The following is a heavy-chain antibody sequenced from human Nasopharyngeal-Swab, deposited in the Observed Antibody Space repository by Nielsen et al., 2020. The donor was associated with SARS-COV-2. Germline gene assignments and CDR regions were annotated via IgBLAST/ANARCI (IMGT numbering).Heavy chain of an antibody. D-gene: IGHD1-14*01. CDR3: AKANQNNDY. V-gene: IGHV3-23*01. J-gene: IGHJ4*02. CDR2: MSGSGRST. Sequence: VRQAPGKGLEWVSSMSGSGRSTYFADSVKGRFTISRDNSKNTLYLQMNSLRAEDTAVYYCAKANQNNDYWGQGTLVTVSS.